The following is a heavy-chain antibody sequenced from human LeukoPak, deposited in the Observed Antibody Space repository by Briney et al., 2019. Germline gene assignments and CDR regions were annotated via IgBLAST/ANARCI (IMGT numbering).Heavy chain of an antibody. D-gene: IGHD3-3*01. CDR1: GGSFSGYY. Sequence: SETLSLTCAVYGGSFSGYYWSWIRQPPGKGLEWIGEINHSGSTNYNPSLKSRVTISVDTSKNQFSLRLSYVTAADTAVYYCARGRKTIFGVVIISSYFDYWGQGTLVTVSS. J-gene: IGHJ4*02. V-gene: IGHV4-34*01. CDR3: ARGRKTIFGVVIISSYFDY. CDR2: INHSGST.